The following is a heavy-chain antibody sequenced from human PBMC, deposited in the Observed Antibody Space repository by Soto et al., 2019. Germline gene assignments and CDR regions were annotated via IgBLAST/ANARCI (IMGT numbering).Heavy chain of an antibody. Sequence: GASVKVSCKASGYTFTSYYVHWVRQAPGQGLEWMGMINPNSGSTNYAQKLQGRVTMTRDTSTSTAYMELRSLRSDDTAVYYCARDQLKRVVVITTSWFDPWGQGTLVTVSS. V-gene: IGHV1-46*01. J-gene: IGHJ5*02. CDR1: GYTFTSYY. CDR2: INPNSGST. D-gene: IGHD3-22*01. CDR3: ARDQLKRVVVITTSWFDP.